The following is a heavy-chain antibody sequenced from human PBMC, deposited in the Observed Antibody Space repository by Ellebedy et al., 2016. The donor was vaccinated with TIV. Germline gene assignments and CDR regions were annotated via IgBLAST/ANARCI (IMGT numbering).Heavy chain of an antibody. CDR3: ARGPYRGMVDY. J-gene: IGHJ4*02. CDR2: IYYSAGT. V-gene: IGHV4-59*08. Sequence: SETLSLTCAVSGGSISGYYWSWIRQPPGKGLEWIGYIYYSAGTNYNPTLKSRVTTSVDTPKNQFSLTLTSVTAADTAVYYCARGPYRGMVDYWGQGTLVTVSS. D-gene: IGHD3-10*01. CDR1: GGSISGYY.